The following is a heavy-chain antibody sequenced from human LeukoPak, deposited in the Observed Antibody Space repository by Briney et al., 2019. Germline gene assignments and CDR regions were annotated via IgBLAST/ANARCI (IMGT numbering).Heavy chain of an antibody. CDR2: IRYDGSNK. Sequence: GGSLRLSCAASEFTFSKYGMHWVRQAPGKGLEWLAFIRYDGSNKFYADSVKGRFTISRDNSKNTLYLQMNSLRAEDTAVYYCAKGTKYSSSWYGSLARWFDPWGQGTLVTVSS. J-gene: IGHJ5*02. CDR3: AKGTKYSSSWYGSLARWFDP. V-gene: IGHV3-30*02. CDR1: EFTFSKYG. D-gene: IGHD6-13*01.